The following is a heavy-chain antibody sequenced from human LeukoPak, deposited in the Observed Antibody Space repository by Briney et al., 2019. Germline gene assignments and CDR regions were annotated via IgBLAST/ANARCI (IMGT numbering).Heavy chain of an antibody. V-gene: IGHV4-61*02. D-gene: IGHD3/OR15-3a*01. CDR3: ARQAPLDGDFDF. CDR1: NGSISSGRYY. CDR2: IFPSGSA. Sequence: SQTLSLTCTVSNGSISSGRYYWSWIRQPAGKGLEWIGRIFPSGSANYSPSLKSRVTISVDTSKNQSSLILNSVTAADTAVYYCARQAPLDGDFDFWGQGTLVTVSS. J-gene: IGHJ4*02.